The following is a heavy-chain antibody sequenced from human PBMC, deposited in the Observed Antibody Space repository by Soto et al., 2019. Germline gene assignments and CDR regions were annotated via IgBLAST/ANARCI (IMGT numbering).Heavy chain of an antibody. CDR2: ISGSAGST. Sequence: GGSLRLSCAASGFTFSTYAMSWVRQAPGKGLEWVSAISGSAGSTYYADSVKGRFTISRDNSKNTLYLQMNSLRAEDTAVYYCAKDRQRTIPKSAFDIWGQGTLVTVSS. CDR3: AKDRQRTIPKSAFDI. J-gene: IGHJ3*02. CDR1: GFTFSTYA. D-gene: IGHD1-7*01. V-gene: IGHV3-23*01.